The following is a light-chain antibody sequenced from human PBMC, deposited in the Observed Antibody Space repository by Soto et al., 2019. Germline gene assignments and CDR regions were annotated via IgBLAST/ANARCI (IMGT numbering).Light chain of an antibody. CDR3: QQRSDWPPWT. J-gene: IGKJ1*01. Sequence: EIVLTQSPATLSLSPGERATLSCRASQSVSSYLACYQQKPGQAPRLLIYDASNRATGIPARFSGSRSGTDITLTISSREPEDFAVYYCQQRSDWPPWTFGQGTKVEIK. CDR1: QSVSSY. CDR2: DAS. V-gene: IGKV3-11*01.